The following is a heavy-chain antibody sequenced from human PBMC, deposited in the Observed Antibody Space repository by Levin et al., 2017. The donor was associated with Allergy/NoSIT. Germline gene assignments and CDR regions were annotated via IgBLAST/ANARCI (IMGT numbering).Heavy chain of an antibody. CDR3: ATRVPEDY. J-gene: IGHJ4*02. Sequence: ASVKVSCKASGYTFTSYYMHWVRQAPGQGLEWMGIINPSGGTTTYAQKFQGRVTMTRDTSTSTVYMEVSSLRSDDTAVYYCATRVPEDYWGQGTLVTVSS. CDR1: GYTFTSYY. CDR2: INPSGGTT. V-gene: IGHV1-46*01.